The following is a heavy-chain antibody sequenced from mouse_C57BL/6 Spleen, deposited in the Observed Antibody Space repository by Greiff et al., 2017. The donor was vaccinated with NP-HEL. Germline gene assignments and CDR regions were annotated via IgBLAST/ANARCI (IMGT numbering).Heavy chain of an antibody. CDR1: GFTFSDYY. V-gene: IGHV5-16*01. CDR2: INYDGSST. CDR3: AREYYGSRDWYFDV. Sequence: EGQRVESEGGLVQPGSSMKLSCTASGFTFSDYYMAWVRQVPEKGLEWVANINYDGSSTYYLDSLKSRFIISRDNAKNILYLQMSSLKSEDTATYYCAREYYGSRDWYFDVWGTGTTVTVSS. J-gene: IGHJ1*03. D-gene: IGHD1-1*01.